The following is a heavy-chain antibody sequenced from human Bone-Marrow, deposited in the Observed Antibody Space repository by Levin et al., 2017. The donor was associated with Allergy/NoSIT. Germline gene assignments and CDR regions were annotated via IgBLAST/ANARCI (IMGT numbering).Heavy chain of an antibody. J-gene: IGHJ5*02. CDR3: ARGVVSWFDP. D-gene: IGHD2-2*01. V-gene: IGHV4-39*01. CDR1: GGSLSSTSYF. CDR2: LYETGST. Sequence: SQTLSLTCTVSGGSLSSTSYFWGWIRQPPGKGLEWIGSLYETGSTYYNPSLTSRVTISVDTSKNQFSLNLSSVTAADTAVYYYARGVVSWFDPWGQGTLVTVSS.